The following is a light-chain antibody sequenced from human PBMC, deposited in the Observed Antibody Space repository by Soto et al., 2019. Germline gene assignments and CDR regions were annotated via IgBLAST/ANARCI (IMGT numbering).Light chain of an antibody. Sequence: EIVMTQSPATLSVSPGERATLSCRASQSVGSNLAWYQQIPGQAPRLLIYGASIRATGIPARFSGSGSGTEFTLTISSLQSEDFAVYYCQQYNNWYTFGQGTKLEIK. CDR1: QSVGSN. J-gene: IGKJ2*01. CDR3: QQYNNWYT. CDR2: GAS. V-gene: IGKV3D-15*01.